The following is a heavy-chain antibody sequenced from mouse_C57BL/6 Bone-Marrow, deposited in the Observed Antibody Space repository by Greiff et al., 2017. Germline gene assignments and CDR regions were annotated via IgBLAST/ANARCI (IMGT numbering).Heavy chain of an antibody. Sequence: VQLQQSGAELVRPGASVTLSCTASGFNIKDDYMHWVKQRPEQGLEWIGWLDPENGDTEYAPKFQGKAPITADTSSNTAYLQLSSLTSGDTAVYYCTTLYDYGGDYWGQGTTLTVSS. V-gene: IGHV14-4*01. D-gene: IGHD2-4*01. J-gene: IGHJ2*01. CDR2: LDPENGDT. CDR1: GFNIKDDY. CDR3: TTLYDYGGDY.